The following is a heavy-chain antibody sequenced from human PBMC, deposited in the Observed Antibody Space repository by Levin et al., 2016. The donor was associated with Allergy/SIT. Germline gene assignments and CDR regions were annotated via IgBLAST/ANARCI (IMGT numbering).Heavy chain of an antibody. D-gene: IGHD2-15*01. V-gene: IGHV4-61*02. CDR3: ATGCSGGACYNRPFS. J-gene: IGHJ5*02. Sequence: SETLSLTCTVSGGSISIGSYYWNWIRQPAGKGLEWIGRIYPSGDTKYNPSLKSRVTMSVDTSKNEFSLKMTSVTAADTALYYCATGCSGGACYNRPFSWGQGTLVTVSS. CDR1: GGSISIGSYY. CDR2: IYPSGDT.